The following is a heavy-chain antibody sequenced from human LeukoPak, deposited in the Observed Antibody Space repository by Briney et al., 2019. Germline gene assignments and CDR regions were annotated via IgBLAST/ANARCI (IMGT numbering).Heavy chain of an antibody. Sequence: GGSLRLSCAASGFTFSSYAVTWVRQPPVKGLEWLSVVTDTGGNTYHADSVKGRFTISRDNSKNTVYLEMNSLRVEDTAVYYCAKGTVRSCSGPSCYPLDSWGQGTLVTVSS. CDR3: AKGTVRSCSGPSCYPLDS. CDR2: VTDTGGNT. V-gene: IGHV3-23*01. CDR1: GFTFSSYA. J-gene: IGHJ4*02. D-gene: IGHD2-15*01.